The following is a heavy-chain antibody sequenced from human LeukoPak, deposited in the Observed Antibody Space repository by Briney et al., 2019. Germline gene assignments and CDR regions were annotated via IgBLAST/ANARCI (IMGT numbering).Heavy chain of an antibody. J-gene: IGHJ4*02. CDR1: GFTVSSNY. Sequence: PGGSLRLSCAASGFTVSSNYMSWVRQAPGKGLEWVSVIYSGGSTYYADSVKGRFTIFRDNSKNTLYLQMNSLRAEDTAVYYCARERDGYNYDYWGQGTLVTVSS. V-gene: IGHV3-53*01. D-gene: IGHD5-24*01. CDR2: IYSGGST. CDR3: ARERDGYNYDY.